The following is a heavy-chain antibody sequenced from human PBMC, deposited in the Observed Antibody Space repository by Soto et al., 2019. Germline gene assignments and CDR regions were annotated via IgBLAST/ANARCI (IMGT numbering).Heavy chain of an antibody. J-gene: IGHJ5*02. Sequence: QGQLVQSGVEVKKPGASVKVSCSASGNTFTNFGVTWVRQAPGQGLEWMGWISPYTDDPSYPKKFQGRVTMTIETSASMAYLDLTRLTSDDTAVYYWARVIPGAEAWFHPWGQGTLVTGSS. CDR2: ISPYTDDP. CDR1: GNTFTNFG. D-gene: IGHD2-2*01. CDR3: ARVIPGAEAWFHP. V-gene: IGHV1-18*01.